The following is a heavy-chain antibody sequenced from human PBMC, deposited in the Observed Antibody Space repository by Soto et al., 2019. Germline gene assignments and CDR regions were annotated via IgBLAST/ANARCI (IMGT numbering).Heavy chain of an antibody. Sequence: GESLKISCKGSGYSFTSYWISWVRQMPGKGLERMGRIDPSDSYTNYSPSFQGHVTISADKSISTAYLQWSSLKASDTATYYCASLNGGSYNYYYYYYGMDVWGQGTTVTVSS. CDR1: GYSFTSYW. V-gene: IGHV5-10-1*01. CDR2: IDPSDSYT. D-gene: IGHD1-26*01. J-gene: IGHJ6*02. CDR3: ASLNGGSYNYYYYYYGMDV.